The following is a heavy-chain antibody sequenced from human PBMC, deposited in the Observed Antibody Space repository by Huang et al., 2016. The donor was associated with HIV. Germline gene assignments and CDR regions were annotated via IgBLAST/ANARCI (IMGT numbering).Heavy chain of an antibody. J-gene: IGHJ5*02. V-gene: IGHV4-34*01. CDR3: AREVMISFGGPFDP. D-gene: IGHD3-16*01. Sequence: QVQLQQWGAGLLKPSETLSLTCAVYGGSFSRHYWNWIRQSPGKGVAWIVQIKHVWKAKNNPSLERRVTMSVDTSKYQFSLKLTSVTGADTAMYYCAREVMISFGGPFDPWGQGTLVTVSS. CDR2: IKHVWKA. CDR1: GGSFSRHY.